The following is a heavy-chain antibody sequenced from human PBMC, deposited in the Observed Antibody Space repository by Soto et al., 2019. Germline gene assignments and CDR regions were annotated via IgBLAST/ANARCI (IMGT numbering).Heavy chain of an antibody. CDR1: GFSLSNARMG. Sequence: QVTLKESGPVLVKPTETLTLTCTVSGFSLSNARMGVSWIRQPPGKALEWLAHIFWNDETSYSPSLRSRLTISTDTSKSQVVLTMTNMDPVDTATYYCARPAHSSSWLSFSYWGQGTLVTVSS. CDR3: ARPAHSSSWLSFSY. V-gene: IGHV2-26*01. J-gene: IGHJ4*02. CDR2: IFWNDET. D-gene: IGHD6-13*01.